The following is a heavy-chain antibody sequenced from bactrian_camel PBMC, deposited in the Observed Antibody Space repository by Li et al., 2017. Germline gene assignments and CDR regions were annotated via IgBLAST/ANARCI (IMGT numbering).Heavy chain of an antibody. Sequence: HVQLVESGGGSVQAGGSLRLSCAVSRDPNSSLCMGWFRQAPGKEREAVAFIVAGAGSTRYADSVKGRFTISQDNAKNTLYLQMNSLKPDDTAMYYCAADSGTWDYGLG. CDR1: RDPNSSLC. D-gene: IGHD5*01. CDR2: IVAGAGST. V-gene: IGHV3-3*01.